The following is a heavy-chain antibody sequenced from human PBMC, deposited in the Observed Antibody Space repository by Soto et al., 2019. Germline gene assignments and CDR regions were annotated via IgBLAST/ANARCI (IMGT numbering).Heavy chain of an antibody. CDR1: GGSFSGYY. D-gene: IGHD3-16*02. V-gene: IGHV4-34*01. Sequence: SETLSLTCAVYGGSFSGYYWSWIRQPPGKGLEWIGKINHSGSTNYNPSLKSRVTISVDTSKNQFSLKLSSVTAADTAVYYCARGASFRLLWPLDPWGQGTLVTVYS. J-gene: IGHJ5*02. CDR3: ARGASFRLLWPLDP. CDR2: INHSGST.